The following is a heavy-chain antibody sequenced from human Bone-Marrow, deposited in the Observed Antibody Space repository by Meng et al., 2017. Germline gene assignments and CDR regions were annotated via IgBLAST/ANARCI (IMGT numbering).Heavy chain of an antibody. V-gene: IGHV1-2*06. CDR3: ARDAYIQLWLGALDY. CDR1: GYNFPDYY. D-gene: IGHD5-18*01. Sequence: ASVKVSCKPSGYNFPDYYIHWVRQAPGQGLEWMGRIDPKNGDTHYAQKFQGRVTMTGDTSISTAYMDLSGLRSDDTAVYYCARDAYIQLWLGALDYWGQGTLVTVSS. J-gene: IGHJ4*02. CDR2: IDPKNGDT.